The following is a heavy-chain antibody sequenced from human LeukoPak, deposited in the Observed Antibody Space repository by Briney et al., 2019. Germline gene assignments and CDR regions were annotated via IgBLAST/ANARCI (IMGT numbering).Heavy chain of an antibody. CDR1: GFTFSSYG. Sequence: GGSLRLSCAASGFTFSSYGMLWVRQAPGKGLEWVAVISYDGSNKYYADSVKGRFTISRDNSKNTLYLQMNSLRAEDTAVYYCAKSHDGGDAFDIWGRGTMVTVSS. V-gene: IGHV3-30*18. D-gene: IGHD1-1*01. CDR3: AKSHDGGDAFDI. J-gene: IGHJ3*02. CDR2: ISYDGSNK.